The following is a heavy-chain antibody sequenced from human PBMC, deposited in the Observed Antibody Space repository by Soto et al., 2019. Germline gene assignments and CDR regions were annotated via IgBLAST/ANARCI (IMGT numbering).Heavy chain of an antibody. V-gene: IGHV3-7*01. CDR3: AKRTYYDFWSGPCYYGMDV. CDR2: IKQDGSEK. J-gene: IGHJ6*02. CDR1: GFPFSSYW. D-gene: IGHD3-3*01. Sequence: GGSLRLSCTASGFPFSSYWMSWVRQAPGKGLEWVANIKQDGSEKYYVDSVKGRFTISRDNAKNSLYLQMNSLRAEDTAVYYCAKRTYYDFWSGPCYYGMDVWGQGTTVTVSS.